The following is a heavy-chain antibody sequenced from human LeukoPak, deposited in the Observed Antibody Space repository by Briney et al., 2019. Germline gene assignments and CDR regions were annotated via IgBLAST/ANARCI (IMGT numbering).Heavy chain of an antibody. D-gene: IGHD5-12*01. Sequence: SGGSLRLSCAASGFTFSSYAMSWVRQAPVKGLEWVSAISSGGSSTYYADSVKGRFTISRDNFKKTLYLQMNSLRAEDTAVYYCAKADVXSGYGPLGVWGQGTTVTVSS. CDR2: ISSGGSST. V-gene: IGHV3-23*01. CDR1: GFTFSSYA. J-gene: IGHJ6*02. CDR3: AKADVXSGYGPLGV.